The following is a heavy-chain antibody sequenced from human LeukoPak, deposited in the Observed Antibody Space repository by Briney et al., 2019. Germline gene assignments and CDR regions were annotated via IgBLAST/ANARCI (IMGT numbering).Heavy chain of an antibody. Sequence: GGSLRLSCAASGFTFSSYSMNWVRQAPGKGLEWVSYISSSSRTIQYADSVKGRFTISRDNAKNSLYLQMNSLRVEDTAVYYCAREAGAVAVAGTDWYCDLWGRGTQVTVSS. D-gene: IGHD6-19*01. CDR2: ISSSSRTI. CDR3: AREAGAVAVAGTDWYCDL. J-gene: IGHJ2*01. V-gene: IGHV3-48*04. CDR1: GFTFSSYS.